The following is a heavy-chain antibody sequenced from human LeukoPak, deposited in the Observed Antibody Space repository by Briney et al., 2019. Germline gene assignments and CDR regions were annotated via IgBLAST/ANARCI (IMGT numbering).Heavy chain of an antibody. D-gene: IGHD3-10*01. CDR2: ISYDGSNK. CDR1: GFTSSSYA. Sequence: GGSLRLSCAASGFTSSSYAMHWVRQAPGKGLEWVAVISYDGSNKYYADSVKGRFTISRDNSKNTLYLQMNSLRAEDTAVYYCARVLGLYYGSGRTYYYYYGMDVWGKGTTVTVSS. CDR3: ARVLGLYYGSGRTYYYYYGMDV. J-gene: IGHJ6*04. V-gene: IGHV3-30*04.